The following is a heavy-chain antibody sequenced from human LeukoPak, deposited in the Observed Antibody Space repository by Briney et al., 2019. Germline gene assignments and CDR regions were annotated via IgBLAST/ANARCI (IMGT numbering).Heavy chain of an antibody. CDR3: ARSSIGWLQFGGFDY. J-gene: IGHJ4*02. D-gene: IGHD5-24*01. CDR1: GGTFSSYA. CDR2: IIPIFGTA. Sequence: SVKVSCKASGGTFSSYAISWVRQAPGQGLEWMGGIIPIFGTANYAQKLQGRVTITTDESTSTAYMELSSLRSEDTAVYYCARSSIGWLQFGGFDYWGQGTLVTVSS. V-gene: IGHV1-69*05.